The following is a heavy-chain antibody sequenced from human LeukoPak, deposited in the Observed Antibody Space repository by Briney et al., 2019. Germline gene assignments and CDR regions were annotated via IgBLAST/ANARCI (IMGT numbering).Heavy chain of an antibody. CDR3: ARVDRTNPIDY. CDR2: MNPNSGNT. V-gene: IGHV1-8*01. D-gene: IGHD1-14*01. J-gene: IGHJ4*02. Sequence: GASVTVSFTASGYTFTSYDINRMRQAPGQGLEWMGWMNPNSGNTGYAQKFQGRVTMTRNTSISTAYMELSSLRSEDTAVYYCARVDRTNPIDYWGQGTLVTVSS. CDR1: GYTFTSYD.